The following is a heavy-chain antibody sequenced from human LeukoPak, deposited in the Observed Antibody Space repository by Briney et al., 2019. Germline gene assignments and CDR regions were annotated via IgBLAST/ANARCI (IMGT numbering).Heavy chain of an antibody. V-gene: IGHV4-61*05. J-gene: IGHJ6*03. CDR2: IYTSGST. D-gene: IGHD1-7*01. CDR3: ARSLYNWNYGYYYYYMDV. CDR1: GGSISGSGYY. Sequence: SETLSLTCTVSGGSISGSGYYWVWIRQSPGKGLEWIGRIYTSGSTNYNPSLKSRVTISVDTSKNQFSLKLSSVTAADTAVYYCARSLYNWNYGYYYYYMDVWGKGTTVTVSS.